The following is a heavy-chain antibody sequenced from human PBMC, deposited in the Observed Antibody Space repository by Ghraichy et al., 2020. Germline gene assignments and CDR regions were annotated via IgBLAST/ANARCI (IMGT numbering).Heavy chain of an antibody. CDR2: ISGSGGST. CDR3: AAPPYYYDSSGYQTDY. CDR1: GFTFSSYA. V-gene: IGHV3-23*01. D-gene: IGHD3-22*01. Sequence: GGSLRLSCAASGFTFSSYAMSWVRQAPGKGLEWVSAISGSGGSTYYADSVKGRFTISRDNSKNTLYLQMNSLRAEDTAVYYCAAPPYYYDSSGYQTDYWGQGTLVTVSS. J-gene: IGHJ4*02.